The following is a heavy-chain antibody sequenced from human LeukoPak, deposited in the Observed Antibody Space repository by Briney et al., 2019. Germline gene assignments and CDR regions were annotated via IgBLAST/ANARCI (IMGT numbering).Heavy chain of an antibody. CDR3: ARTDSIMGAKFVDY. V-gene: IGHV3-21*01. J-gene: IGHJ4*02. D-gene: IGHD1-26*01. CDR1: GFTFTNFA. CDR2: ISYSSSDI. Sequence: GGSLRLSCAASGFTFTNFAMGWVRQAPGKGLEWVSSISYSSSDISYADSVKGRFTISRDNAKNSLHLQMNSLRAEDTAVYYCARTDSIMGAKFVDYWGQGTLVTVSS.